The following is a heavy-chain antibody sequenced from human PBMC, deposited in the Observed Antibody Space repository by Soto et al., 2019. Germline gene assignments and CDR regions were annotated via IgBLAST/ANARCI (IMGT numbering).Heavy chain of an antibody. V-gene: IGHV3-30*18. CDR1: GFTFSSYG. J-gene: IGHJ4*02. CDR3: AKDRPLYSSGWYWDY. D-gene: IGHD6-19*01. Sequence: QVQLVESGGGVVQPGRSLRLSCAASGFTFSSYGMQWVRQAPGKGLEWVAVISYDGSNKYYADSVKGRFTISRDNSKNTLYLQMNSLRAEDTAVYYCAKDRPLYSSGWYWDYWGQGTLVTVSS. CDR2: ISYDGSNK.